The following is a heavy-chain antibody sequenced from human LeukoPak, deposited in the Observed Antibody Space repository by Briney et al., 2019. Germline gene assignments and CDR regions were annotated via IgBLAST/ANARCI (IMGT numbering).Heavy chain of an antibody. Sequence: PGGSLRLSCAASGFTFSSYSMSWVRQAPGKGLEWVSSITSRGDIFYADSVKGRFSVSRDDAEDSLYLQMNSLRAEDTALYYCTRERGPHRWELYIWGQGTMVTVSS. V-gene: IGHV3-21*01. CDR2: ITSRGDI. CDR1: GFTFSSYS. CDR3: TRERGPHRWELYI. J-gene: IGHJ3*02. D-gene: IGHD3-10*01.